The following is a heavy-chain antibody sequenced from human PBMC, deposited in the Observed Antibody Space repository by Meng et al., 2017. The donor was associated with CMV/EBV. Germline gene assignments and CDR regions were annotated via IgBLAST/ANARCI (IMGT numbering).Heavy chain of an antibody. D-gene: IGHD6-13*01. V-gene: IGHV1-2*02. CDR3: ARVLRQQLVPGYFDY. CDR1: AYTFTGYY. Sequence: ASVKVSCKAFAYTFTGYYLHWVRQAPGQGLEWMGWINANSGGTNYAQKFQGRVTMTRDTSISTAYMELSRLRSDDTAVYYCARVLRQQLVPGYFDYWGQGTLVTVSS. J-gene: IGHJ4*02. CDR2: INANSGGT.